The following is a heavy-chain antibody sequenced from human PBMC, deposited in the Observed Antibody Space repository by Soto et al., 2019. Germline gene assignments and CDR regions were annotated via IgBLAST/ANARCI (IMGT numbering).Heavy chain of an antibody. D-gene: IGHD3-16*01. Sequence: EVQLLESGGGLVQPGGSLRLSCAASGFTFSNYAMTWVRQAPGKGLEWVASISGSGTTTYYADSVKGRFTIARDNSKNTLYLQMHSLRAEDTAVYYCGRGRGSYSFDYWGQGTLITVSS. V-gene: IGHV3-23*01. CDR2: ISGSGTTT. J-gene: IGHJ4*02. CDR1: GFTFSNYA. CDR3: GRGRGSYSFDY.